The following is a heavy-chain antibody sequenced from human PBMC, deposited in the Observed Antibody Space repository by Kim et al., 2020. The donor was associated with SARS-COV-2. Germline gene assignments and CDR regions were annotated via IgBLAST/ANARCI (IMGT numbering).Heavy chain of an antibody. CDR1: TSTFDDYS. Sequence: GGSLRLSCAASTSTFDDYSMHWVRQVPGKGLEWVSGISWNSASIGYADSVRGRFSISRDNAKRTLYLQMNSLKSDDTALYFCTKGRASGWLHVAFDIGGHGRMVTVSS. V-gene: IGHV3-9*01. CDR2: ISWNSASI. D-gene: IGHD6-19*01. J-gene: IGHJ3*02. CDR3: TKGRASGWLHVAFDI.